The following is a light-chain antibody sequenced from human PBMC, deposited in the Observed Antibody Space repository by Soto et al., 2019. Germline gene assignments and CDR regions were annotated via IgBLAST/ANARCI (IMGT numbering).Light chain of an antibody. CDR3: QQADSFPYT. J-gene: IGKJ2*01. Sequence: DIQMTQSPSSVSASVGDRVTITCRASQGVGSWLAWYQQKPGKAPKLLIYMTSELQSGVSSRFSGSGSGTDFTLTITSLQPEDFATYYCQQADSFPYTFGQGTKVEIK. V-gene: IGKV1-12*01. CDR1: QGVGSW. CDR2: MTS.